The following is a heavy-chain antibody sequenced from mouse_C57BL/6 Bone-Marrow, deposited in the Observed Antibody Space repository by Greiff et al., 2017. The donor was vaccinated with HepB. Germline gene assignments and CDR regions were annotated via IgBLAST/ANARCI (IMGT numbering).Heavy chain of an antibody. CDR3: ARRASLLSWFAY. CDR2: IDPENGDT. D-gene: IGHD3-1*01. J-gene: IGHJ3*01. Sequence: VTLKESGAELVRPGASVKLSCTASGFNIKDDYMHWVKQRPEQGLEGIGWIDPENGDTEYASKFQGKATITADTSSNTAYLQLSSLTSEDSAVYYCARRASLLSWFAYWGQGTLVTVSA. CDR1: GFNIKDDY. V-gene: IGHV14-4*01.